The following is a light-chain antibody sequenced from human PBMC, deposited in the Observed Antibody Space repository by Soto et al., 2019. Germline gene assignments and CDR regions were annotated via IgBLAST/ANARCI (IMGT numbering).Light chain of an antibody. CDR1: QSVSSY. Sequence: EIVLTQSPATLSLSPGESATLSCRASQSVSSYLAWYQQKPGQAPRLLIYDASSRAPGIPARFSGSGSGTDFTLTISSLEPEDFAVYYCQQRSNWPPSFGGGTKVEIK. V-gene: IGKV3-11*01. J-gene: IGKJ4*01. CDR3: QQRSNWPPS. CDR2: DAS.